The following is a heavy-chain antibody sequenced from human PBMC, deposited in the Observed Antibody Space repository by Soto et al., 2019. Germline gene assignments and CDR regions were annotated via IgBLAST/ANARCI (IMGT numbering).Heavy chain of an antibody. CDR3: ARASLGAKFDP. J-gene: IGHJ5*02. V-gene: IGHV4-59*01. Sequence: PSETLSLTCTVSGGSISSYYWSWIRQPPGKGLEWIGYIYYSGSTNYNPSLKSRVTISVDTSKNQFSLKLSSVTAADTAVYYCARASLGAKFDPWGQRTLVTVSS. CDR1: GGSISSYY. CDR2: IYYSGST.